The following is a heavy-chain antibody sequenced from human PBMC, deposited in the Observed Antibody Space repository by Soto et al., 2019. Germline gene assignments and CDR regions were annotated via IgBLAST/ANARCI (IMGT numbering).Heavy chain of an antibody. CDR1: GGSISSGGYS. V-gene: IGHV4-30-2*03. Sequence: PSETLSLTCAVSGGSISSGGYSWSWIRQPPGKGLECVGSIYHSGSTYYNPSLKSRVTISVDTSKNQFSLKLSAVTASDTAVYYCERSSIAPRLFMYPFDYWGQGTLVTVSS. J-gene: IGHJ4*02. CDR2: IYHSGST. CDR3: ERSSIAPRLFMYPFDY. D-gene: IGHD6-6*01.